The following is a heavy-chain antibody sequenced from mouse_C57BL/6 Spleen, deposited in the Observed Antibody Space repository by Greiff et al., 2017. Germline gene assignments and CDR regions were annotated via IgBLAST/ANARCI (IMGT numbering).Heavy chain of an antibody. CDR2: IYPGNSDT. V-gene: IGHV1-5*01. D-gene: IGHD1-1*01. CDR3: SGYDYGSFPDWYFDV. CDR1: GYTFTSYW. J-gene: IGHJ1*03. Sequence: DVQLQESGTVLARPGASVKMSCKTSGYTFTSYWMHWVKQRPGQGLEWIGAIYPGNSDTSYNQKFKGKAKLTAVTSASTANMELSSLTNEDSSVYYRSGYDYGSFPDWYFDVWGTGTTVTVSS.